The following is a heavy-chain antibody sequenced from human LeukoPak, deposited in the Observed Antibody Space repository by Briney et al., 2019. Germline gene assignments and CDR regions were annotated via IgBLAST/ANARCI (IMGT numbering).Heavy chain of an antibody. J-gene: IGHJ4*02. CDR2: IYYSGST. CDR1: GGSISSSSYY. V-gene: IGHV4-39*01. CDR3: ASYVWGSYFGPKRFDY. D-gene: IGHD3-16*01. Sequence: SGTLSLTCTVSGGSISSSSYYWGWIRQPPGKGLEWIGSIYYSGSTYYNPSLKSRVTISVDTSKNQFSLKLSSVTAADTAVYYCASYVWGSYFGPKRFDYWGQGTLVTVSS.